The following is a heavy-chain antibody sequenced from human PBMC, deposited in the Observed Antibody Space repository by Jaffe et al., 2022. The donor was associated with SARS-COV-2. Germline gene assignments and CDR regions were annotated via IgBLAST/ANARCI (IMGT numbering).Heavy chain of an antibody. CDR3: ARGFTMVRGVIKIPYNLFDP. V-gene: IGHV4-39*01. Sequence: QLQLQESGPGLVKPSETLSLTCSVSGGSISTKNYYWGWIRQPPGKGLEWIGSIYYTGSTYYNPSLKSRVSISVDTSKNQFSLNLSSVTAADTAVYYCARGFTMVRGVIKIPYNLFDPWGQGTLVTVSS. J-gene: IGHJ5*02. CDR2: IYYTGST. CDR1: GGSISTKNYY. D-gene: IGHD3-10*01.